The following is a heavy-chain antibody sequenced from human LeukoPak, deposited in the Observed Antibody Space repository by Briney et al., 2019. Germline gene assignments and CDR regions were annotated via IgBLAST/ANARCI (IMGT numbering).Heavy chain of an antibody. Sequence: SETLSLTCAVYGGSFSGYYWSWIRQPPGKGLEWIGEINHSGSTNYNTSLKSRVTISVDTSKNQFSLKLSSVTAADTAVYYCARGGCSSTSCYTGGFDYWGQGTLVTVSS. D-gene: IGHD2-2*02. J-gene: IGHJ4*02. CDR3: ARGGCSSTSCYTGGFDY. CDR2: INHSGST. V-gene: IGHV4-34*01. CDR1: GGSFSGYY.